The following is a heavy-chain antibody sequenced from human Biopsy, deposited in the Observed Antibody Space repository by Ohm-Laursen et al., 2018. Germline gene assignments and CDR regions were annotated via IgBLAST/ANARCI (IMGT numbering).Heavy chain of an antibody. D-gene: IGHD3-3*01. Sequence: SLRLSCTASGFTFDDYAMHWVRQAPGKGLEWVSGIFRNSGNIDYAASVKGRFTISRDNAKNSLFLQMNSLTTEDTALYYCVRGYSSSWSGYLDHWGQGTLVTVSS. V-gene: IGHV3-9*01. CDR3: VRGYSSSWSGYLDH. J-gene: IGHJ4*02. CDR1: GFTFDDYA. CDR2: IFRNSGNI.